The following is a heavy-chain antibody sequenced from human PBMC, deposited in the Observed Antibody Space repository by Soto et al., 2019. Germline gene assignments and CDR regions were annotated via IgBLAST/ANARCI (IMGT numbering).Heavy chain of an antibody. CDR1: GFTFSSYA. V-gene: IGHV3-30-3*01. CDR2: ISYDGSNK. D-gene: IGHD3-22*01. J-gene: IGHJ4*02. CDR3: ARWRRGYYDSSGYFDY. Sequence: GGSLRLSCAASGFTFSSYAMHWVRQAPGKGLEWVAVISYDGSNKYYADSVKGRFTISRDNSKNTLYLQMNSLRAEDTAVYYCARWRRGYYDSSGYFDYWGQGTLVTVYS.